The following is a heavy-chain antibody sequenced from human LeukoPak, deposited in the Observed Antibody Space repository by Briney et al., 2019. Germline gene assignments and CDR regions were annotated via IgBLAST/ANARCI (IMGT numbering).Heavy chain of an antibody. CDR1: GFTFSRYD. D-gene: IGHD2-2*01. V-gene: IGHV3-48*03. CDR3: ARKYCSTTSCLFDN. CDR2: ISSSGTTI. J-gene: IGHJ4*02. Sequence: GGSLRLSCAASGFTFSRYDMNWVRQAPGKGLQWVSDISSSGTTIYYADSVKGRFTISRDNAKNSLYLQMNSLRAEDTAVYYCARKYCSTTSCLFDNWGQGTLVTVSS.